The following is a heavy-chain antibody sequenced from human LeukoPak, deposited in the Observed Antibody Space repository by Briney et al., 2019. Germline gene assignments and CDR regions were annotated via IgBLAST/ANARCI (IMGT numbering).Heavy chain of an antibody. CDR2: ISGSGGST. D-gene: IGHD3-9*01. Sequence: PGGSLRLSCAASGFTFSSYAMSWVRQAPGKGLEWFSTISGSGGSTYYADSVKGRFTISRDNSKNTLYLQMNSLRAEDTAVYYCAKDPYDILTGYYWYFWGQGTLVTVSS. V-gene: IGHV3-23*01. J-gene: IGHJ4*02. CDR3: AKDPYDILTGYYWYF. CDR1: GFTFSSYA.